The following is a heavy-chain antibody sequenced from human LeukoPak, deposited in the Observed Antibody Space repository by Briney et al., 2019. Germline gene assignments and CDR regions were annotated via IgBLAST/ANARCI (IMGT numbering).Heavy chain of an antibody. V-gene: IGHV3-48*01. D-gene: IGHD3-3*01. Sequence: PGGSLRLSCAASGFTFSSYSMNWVRQAPGKGLEWVSYISSSSSSTIYYADSVKGRFTISRDNAKNSLYLQMNSLRAEDTAVYDCAGGFLEWLTRDYWGQGTLVTVSS. J-gene: IGHJ4*02. CDR1: GFTFSSYS. CDR2: ISSSSSSTI. CDR3: AGGFLEWLTRDY.